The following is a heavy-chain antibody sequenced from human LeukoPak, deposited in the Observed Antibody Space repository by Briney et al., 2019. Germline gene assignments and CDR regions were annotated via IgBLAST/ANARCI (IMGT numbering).Heavy chain of an antibody. D-gene: IGHD5-24*01. J-gene: IGHJ4*02. Sequence: KGLVCVSRINSDGSITSYADSVKGRFTISRDNAKNTLYLQMNSLRAEDTAVYYCARDLERNWGQGTLVTVSS. V-gene: IGHV3-74*01. CDR2: INSDGSIT. CDR3: ARDLERN.